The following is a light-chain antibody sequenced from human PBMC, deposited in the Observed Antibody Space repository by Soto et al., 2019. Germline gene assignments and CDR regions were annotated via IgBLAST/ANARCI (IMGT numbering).Light chain of an antibody. CDR1: QTVGSTY. J-gene: IGKJ2*01. V-gene: IGKV3-20*01. CDR3: QLFGTSPRYT. Sequence: EILLTQSPGTLSLSPGERATLSCRTSQTVGSTYLAWYQQKPGQAPRLLIYEASRRATGIPGRFSGSGSGTDFTLTISRLEPEDFAVYYCQLFGTSPRYTFGQGTKLEI. CDR2: EAS.